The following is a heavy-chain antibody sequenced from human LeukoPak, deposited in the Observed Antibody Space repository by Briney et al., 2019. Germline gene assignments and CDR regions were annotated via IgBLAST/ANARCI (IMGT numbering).Heavy chain of an antibody. V-gene: IGHV3-7*03. Sequence: GGSLRLSCAASGFSFNSDWMDWVRQAPGKGLEWVAIIKPDGSEKYYVDSVKGRFTISRDNAENSLFLQMNGLRPEDTAVFYCARGQYTDGLSYWGQGTLVTVSS. D-gene: IGHD5-24*01. CDR2: IKPDGSEK. CDR3: ARGQYTDGLSY. J-gene: IGHJ4*02. CDR1: GFSFNSDW.